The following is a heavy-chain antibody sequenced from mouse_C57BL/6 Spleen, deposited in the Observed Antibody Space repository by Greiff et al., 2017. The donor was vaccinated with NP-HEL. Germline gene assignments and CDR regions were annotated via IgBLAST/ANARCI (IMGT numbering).Heavy chain of an antibody. D-gene: IGHD2-2*01. V-gene: IGHV2-5*01. CDR2: IWRGGST. CDR1: GFSLTSYG. CDR3: ATIYYGYDEGFDD. Sequence: QVQLQQSGPGLVQPSQSLSITCTVSGFSLTSYGVHWVRQSPGKGLEWLGVIWRGGSTDYNAAFMSRLSITKDNSKSQVFFKMNSLQADDTAIYYCATIYYGYDEGFDDWGQGTTLTVSS. J-gene: IGHJ2*01.